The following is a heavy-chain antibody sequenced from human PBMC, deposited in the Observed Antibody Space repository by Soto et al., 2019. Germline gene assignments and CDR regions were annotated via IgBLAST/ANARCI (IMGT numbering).Heavy chain of an antibody. J-gene: IGHJ4*02. CDR3: TGFDANTDYGDSLDY. CDR2: IIPILGIA. CDR1: GGTFSSYT. V-gene: IGHV1-69*02. Sequence: QVQLVQSGAEVKKPGSSVKVSCKASGGTFSSYTISWVRQAPGQGLEWMGRIIPILGIANYAQKFQGRVTITADKSTSTAYMELSSLRSEDTAVYYCTGFDANTDYGDSLDYWGQGTLVTVSS. D-gene: IGHD4-17*01.